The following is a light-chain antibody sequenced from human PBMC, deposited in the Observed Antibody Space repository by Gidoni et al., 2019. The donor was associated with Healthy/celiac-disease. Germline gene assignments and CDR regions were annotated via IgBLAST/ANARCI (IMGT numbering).Light chain of an antibody. J-gene: IGLJ2*01. Sequence: SYELTQPPSVSVSPGQTASITCSGDKLGDKYACWYQQKPGQSPVLVLYQASKRPSGIPERFSGSNSGNTATLTISGTQAMDEADYYCQAWDSSIVFGGGTKLTVL. V-gene: IGLV3-1*01. CDR1: KLGDKY. CDR3: QAWDSSIV. CDR2: QAS.